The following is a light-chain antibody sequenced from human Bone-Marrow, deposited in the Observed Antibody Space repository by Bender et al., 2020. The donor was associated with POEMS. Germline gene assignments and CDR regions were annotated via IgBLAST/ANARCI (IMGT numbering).Light chain of an antibody. Sequence: QSALTQPASVSGSPGQSITISCTGSSNNIGNYRFVSWYQQHPGKVPKLMIYDVSNRPSGVSNRFSGSKSGNTASLTISGLQAEDEADYFCTSHTSTSTPYVFGTGTRVTVL. CDR1: SNNIGNYRF. J-gene: IGLJ1*01. CDR3: TSHTSTSTPYV. CDR2: DVS. V-gene: IGLV2-14*01.